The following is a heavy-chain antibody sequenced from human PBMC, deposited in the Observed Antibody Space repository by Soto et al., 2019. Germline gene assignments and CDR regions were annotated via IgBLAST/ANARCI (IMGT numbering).Heavy chain of an antibody. D-gene: IGHD1-26*01. CDR1: GFTFSSYG. Sequence: QVQLVESGGGVVQPGRSLRLSCAASGFTFSSYGMHWVRQAPGKGLEWVAVISYDGSNKYYADSVKGRFTISRDNSKNTLYLQMNSLRAEDTAVYYCAKEGARWELVDYWGQGTLVTVSS. CDR2: ISYDGSNK. J-gene: IGHJ4*02. CDR3: AKEGARWELVDY. V-gene: IGHV3-30*18.